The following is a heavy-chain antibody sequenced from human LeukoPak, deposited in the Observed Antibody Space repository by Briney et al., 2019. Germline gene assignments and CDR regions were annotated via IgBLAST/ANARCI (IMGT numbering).Heavy chain of an antibody. CDR1: GGSISSSSYY. D-gene: IGHD5-18*01. CDR2: IYYSGST. J-gene: IGHJ4*02. Sequence: SETLSLTCTVSGGSISSSSYYWGWIRQPPGKGLEWIGSIYYSGSTYYNPSLKSRVTISVDTSKNQFSLKLSSVTAADTAVYYCASRSDTAMRFDYWGQGTLVTVSS. CDR3: ASRSDTAMRFDY. V-gene: IGHV4-39*01.